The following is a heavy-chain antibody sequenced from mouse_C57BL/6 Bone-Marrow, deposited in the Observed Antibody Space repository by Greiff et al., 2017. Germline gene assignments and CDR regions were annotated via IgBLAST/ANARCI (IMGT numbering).Heavy chain of an antibody. V-gene: IGHV5-4*01. J-gene: IGHJ4*01. Sequence: EVNLVESGGGLVKPGGSLKLSCAASGFTFSSYAMSWVRQTPEKRLEWVATISDGGSYTYYPDNVKGRFTISRDNANNNLYLQMSHLKSEDKAMYYCAREAGEAMDYGGQGTSVTVSA. CDR2: ISDGGSYT. D-gene: IGHD3-3*01. CDR1: GFTFSSYA. CDR3: AREAGEAMDY.